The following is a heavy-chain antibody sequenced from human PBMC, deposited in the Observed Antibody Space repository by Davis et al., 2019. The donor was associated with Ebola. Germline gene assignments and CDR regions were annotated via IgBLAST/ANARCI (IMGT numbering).Heavy chain of an antibody. J-gene: IGHJ4*02. D-gene: IGHD2-15*01. V-gene: IGHV3-74*01. CDR1: GVTFSDYN. CDR2: IKSDGSSA. Sequence: GESLKISCVVSGVTFSDYNMNWVRQAPGKGLVWVSQIKSDGSSATYADSVKGRFTISRDNAKNTLYLQMNSLRAEDTAVYYCGSPVVAWGQGTLVTVSS. CDR3: GSPVVA.